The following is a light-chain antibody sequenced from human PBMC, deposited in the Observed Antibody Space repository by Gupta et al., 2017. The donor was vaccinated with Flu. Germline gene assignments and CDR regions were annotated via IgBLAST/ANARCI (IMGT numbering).Light chain of an antibody. CDR1: QSISSY. CDR2: AAS. CDR3: QQNGSTPGT. Sequence: DIEMTQPPSSLSASVGDRVTITCRGSQSISSYLNWYQQKPGKAPKLLIYAASSLQSGVPARFSGSGSGTDFTLTISRLEPEDFATYYCQQNGSTPGTFGQGTKVEIK. V-gene: IGKV1-39*01. J-gene: IGKJ1*01.